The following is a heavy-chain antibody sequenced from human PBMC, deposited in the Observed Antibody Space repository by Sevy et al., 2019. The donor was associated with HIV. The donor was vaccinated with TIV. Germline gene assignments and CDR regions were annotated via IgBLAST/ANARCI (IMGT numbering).Heavy chain of an antibody. CDR3: ARGGITMIVVVIPSFDY. D-gene: IGHD3-22*01. V-gene: IGHV3-30*04. Sequence: GGSLRLSCAASGFTFISYAMHWVRQAPGKGLEWVAVISYDGSNKYYADSVKGRFTISRDNSKNTLYLQMNSLRAEDTAVYYCARGGITMIVVVIPSFDYWGQGTLVTVSS. J-gene: IGHJ4*02. CDR1: GFTFISYA. CDR2: ISYDGSNK.